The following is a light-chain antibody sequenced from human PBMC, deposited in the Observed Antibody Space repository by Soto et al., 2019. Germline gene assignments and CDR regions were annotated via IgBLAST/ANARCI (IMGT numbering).Light chain of an antibody. CDR1: SSNIGAPYD. V-gene: IGLV1-40*01. J-gene: IGLJ1*01. Sequence: QSVLTQPPSVSGAPGQRVTISCTGSSSNIGAPYDVHWYQQLPGTAPKLLIYSNSLRPSGVPDRVSGSKSGTSASLAISGLQSDDEAVYYCAAWDDSLNGVFGTGTKLTVL. CDR2: SNS. CDR3: AAWDDSLNGV.